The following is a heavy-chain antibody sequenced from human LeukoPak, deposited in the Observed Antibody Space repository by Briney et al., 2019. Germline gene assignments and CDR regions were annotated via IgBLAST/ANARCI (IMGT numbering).Heavy chain of an antibody. D-gene: IGHD3-10*01. V-gene: IGHV3-49*04. Sequence: GGSLRLSCTASGFTFGDYAMSWVRQAPGKGLEWVGFIRSKAYGGTTEYAASVKGRFTISRDDSKSIAYLQMNSLKTEDTAVYYCTRGSPPTPGWFGEHSYYYYYYMDVWGKGTTVTVSS. CDR3: TRGSPPTPGWFGEHSYYYYYYMDV. CDR2: IRSKAYGGTT. CDR1: GFTFGDYA. J-gene: IGHJ6*03.